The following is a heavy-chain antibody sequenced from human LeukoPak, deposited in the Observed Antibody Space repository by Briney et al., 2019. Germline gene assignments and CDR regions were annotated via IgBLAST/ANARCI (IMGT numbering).Heavy chain of an antibody. J-gene: IGHJ4*02. Sequence: GRSLRLSCAASGFTFSSYAMHWVRQAPGKGLEWVAVISYDGSNKYYADSVKGRFTISRDNSKNTLYLQMNSLRAEDTAVYYCARLDSSSWYVYWGQGTLVTVSS. CDR1: GFTFSSYA. CDR2: ISYDGSNK. V-gene: IGHV3-30*04. D-gene: IGHD6-13*01. CDR3: ARLDSSSWYVY.